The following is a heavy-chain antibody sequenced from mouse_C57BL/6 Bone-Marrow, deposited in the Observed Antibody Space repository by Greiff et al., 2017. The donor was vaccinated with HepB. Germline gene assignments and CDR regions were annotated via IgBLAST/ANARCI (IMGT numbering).Heavy chain of an antibody. D-gene: IGHD3-2*02. Sequence: VQLQQSGAELVKPGASVKISCKASGYAFSSYWMNWVKQRPGKGLEWIGQIYPGDGDTNYNGKFKGKATLTADKSSSTAYMQLSSLTSEDSAVYFCAGTAQAPAWFAYWGQGTLVTVSA. V-gene: IGHV1-80*01. CDR1: GYAFSSYW. CDR3: AGTAQAPAWFAY. J-gene: IGHJ3*01. CDR2: IYPGDGDT.